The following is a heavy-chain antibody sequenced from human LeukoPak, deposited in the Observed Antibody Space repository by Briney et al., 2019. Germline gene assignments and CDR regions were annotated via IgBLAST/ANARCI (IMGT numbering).Heavy chain of an antibody. CDR2: ISSNGGST. Sequence: GGSLRLSCAASGFTFSSYAMHWVRQAPGKGLEYVSAISSNGGSTYYANSVKGRFTISRDNSKNTPYLQMGSLRAEDMAVYYCARGAGGVRTYYFDYWGQGTLVTVSS. CDR3: ARGAGGVRTYYFDY. D-gene: IGHD3-16*01. V-gene: IGHV3-64*01. J-gene: IGHJ4*02. CDR1: GFTFSSYA.